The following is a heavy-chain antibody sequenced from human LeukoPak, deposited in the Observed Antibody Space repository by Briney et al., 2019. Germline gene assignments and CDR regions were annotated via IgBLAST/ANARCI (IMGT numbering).Heavy chain of an antibody. CDR2: ISGSGGST. CDR3: AKAQWLFSLDY. CDR1: GFTFSSYV. J-gene: IGHJ4*02. D-gene: IGHD3-22*01. V-gene: IGHV3-23*01. Sequence: PGGSLRLSCAASGFTFSSYVMSWVRQAPGKRLEWDSGISGSGGSTYYADSVKGRFTTSRDNSKNTLYLQMNSLRAEDTAVYYCAKAQWLFSLDYWGQGTLVTVSS.